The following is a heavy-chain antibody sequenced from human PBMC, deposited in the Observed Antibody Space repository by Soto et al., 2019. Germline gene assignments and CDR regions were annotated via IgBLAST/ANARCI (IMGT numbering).Heavy chain of an antibody. CDR3: ARDRDSSGLDY. Sequence: GESLKISCAASGFTFSSYEMNWVRQAPGKGLEWVSYISSSGSTIYYADSVKSRFTISRDNAKNSLYLKMNSLRAEDTAVYYCARDRDSSGLDYWGQGTLVTVSS. J-gene: IGHJ4*02. D-gene: IGHD3-22*01. CDR2: ISSSGSTI. V-gene: IGHV3-48*03. CDR1: GFTFSSYE.